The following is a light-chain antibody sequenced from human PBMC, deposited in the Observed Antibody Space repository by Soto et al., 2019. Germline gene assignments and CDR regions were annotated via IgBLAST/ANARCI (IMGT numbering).Light chain of an antibody. CDR2: DNI. V-gene: IGLV1-44*01. CDR3: SAWDDSLRGVV. J-gene: IGLJ2*01. Sequence: QAVVTQPPSASGTPGQRVTISCSGSTSNIATITVNWYQQLPGTAPKLLIYDNIQRPSGVPDRFSGSKSGTSASLAISGLQSEDEAEYYCSAWDDSLRGVVFGGGTKLTVL. CDR1: TSNIATIT.